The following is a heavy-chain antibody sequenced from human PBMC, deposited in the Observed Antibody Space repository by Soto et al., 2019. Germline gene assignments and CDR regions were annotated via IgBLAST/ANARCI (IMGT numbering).Heavy chain of an antibody. CDR3: AREMVRGVGSDY. J-gene: IGHJ4*02. V-gene: IGHV1-18*01. D-gene: IGHD3-10*01. Sequence: QVQLVQSGAEVKKPGASGKFSSKASVYTFTSYGISWVRQPPGQGLEGRGWISPYNGNTKYAQKLQGRVTMTTDTSTSTAYMELRSLRSDDTAVFYCAREMVRGVGSDYWGQGTLVTVSS. CDR2: ISPYNGNT. CDR1: VYTFTSYG.